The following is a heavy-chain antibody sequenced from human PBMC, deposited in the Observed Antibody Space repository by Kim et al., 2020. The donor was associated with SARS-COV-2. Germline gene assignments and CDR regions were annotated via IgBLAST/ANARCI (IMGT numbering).Heavy chain of an antibody. CDR2: IYPGDSDT. D-gene: IGHD6-19*01. CDR3: ARAVDGVAGILDY. CDR1: GYSFSNFW. J-gene: IGHJ4*02. Sequence: GESLKISCKGSGYSFSNFWIGWVRQMPGKGLEWIGIIYPGDSDTRYSPPFQGQVSISADKSISTAYLQWSSLKASDTAMYYCARAVDGVAGILDYWGQGTLVTVSS. V-gene: IGHV5-51*01.